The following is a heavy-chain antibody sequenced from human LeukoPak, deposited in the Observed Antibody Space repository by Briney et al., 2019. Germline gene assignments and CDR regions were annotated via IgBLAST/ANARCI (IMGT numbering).Heavy chain of an antibody. CDR3: ARASALVTDY. V-gene: IGHV3-48*01. J-gene: IGHJ4*02. D-gene: IGHD4-23*01. CDR1: GFTFSSYS. CDR2: ISSSSSTI. Sequence: RGSLRLSCAASGFTFSSYSMNWVRQAPGKGLEWVSYISSSSSTIYCADSVKGRFTISRDNAKNSLYLQMNSLRAEDTAVYYCARASALVTDYWGQGTLVTVSS.